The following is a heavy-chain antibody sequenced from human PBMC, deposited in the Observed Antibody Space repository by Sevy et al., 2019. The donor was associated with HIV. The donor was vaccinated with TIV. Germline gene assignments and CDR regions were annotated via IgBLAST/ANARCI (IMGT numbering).Heavy chain of an antibody. D-gene: IGHD6-13*01. CDR3: ARGSSHLGILDI. CDR1: GFTFNSYP. J-gene: IGHJ3*02. CDR2: ISYDSSYQ. Sequence: GGCLRLSCAASGFTFNSYPMHWVRQAPGKGLEWVAVISYDSSYQHYEDSVKGRFTISRDNSMKTMYLQMNSLRVEDTAVYYCARGSSHLGILDIWGQGRKVTVSS. V-gene: IGHV3-30*03.